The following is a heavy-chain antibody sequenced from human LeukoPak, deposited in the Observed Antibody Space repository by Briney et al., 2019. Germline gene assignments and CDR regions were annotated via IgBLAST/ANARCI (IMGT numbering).Heavy chain of an antibody. CDR2: IKQDETEK. J-gene: IGHJ4*02. D-gene: IGHD3-22*01. V-gene: IGHV3-7*03. CDR3: ARGGYYYDSSGYYY. CDR1: GFIFTNYW. Sequence: GGSLRLSCAASGFIFTNYWMTWVRQAPGKGLEWVANIKQDETEKSYVDSVKGRFTISRNNAENSMSLQMNSLRAEDTAVYYCARGGYYYDSSGYYYWGQGTLVTVSS.